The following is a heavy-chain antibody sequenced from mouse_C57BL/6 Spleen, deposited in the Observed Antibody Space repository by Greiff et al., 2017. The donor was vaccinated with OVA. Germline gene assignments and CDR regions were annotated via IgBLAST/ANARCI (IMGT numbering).Heavy chain of an antibody. CDR3: AIFPIHYYGSSYDAMDY. D-gene: IGHD1-1*01. CDR2: INPSNGGT. J-gene: IGHJ4*01. Sequence: QVQLKEPGTELVKPGASVKLSCKASGYTFTSYWMHWVKQRPGQGLEWIGNINPSNGGTNYNEKFKSKATLTVDKSSSTAYMQLSSLTSEDSAVYYCAIFPIHYYGSSYDAMDYWGQGTSVTVSS. CDR1: GYTFTSYW. V-gene: IGHV1-53*01.